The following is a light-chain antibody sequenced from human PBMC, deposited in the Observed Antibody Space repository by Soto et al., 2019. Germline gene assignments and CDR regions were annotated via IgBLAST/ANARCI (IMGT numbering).Light chain of an antibody. CDR2: LGS. J-gene: IGKJ1*01. V-gene: IGKV2-28*01. CDR1: QSLLHTNGYNY. Sequence: SVMTQSPLSLPVTPGEPASISCRSSQSLLHTNGYNYLDWYLQKPGQSPQLLIYLGSNRASGVPDRFSGSGSGRDFTLKITTVEPEDVGVYYCMQGLQSPTFGHGTKVDIK. CDR3: MQGLQSPT.